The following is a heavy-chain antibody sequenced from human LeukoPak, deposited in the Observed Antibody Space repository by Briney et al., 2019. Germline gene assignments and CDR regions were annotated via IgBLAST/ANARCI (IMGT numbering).Heavy chain of an antibody. CDR1: GYTFTSYG. V-gene: IGHV1-18*01. CDR3: ARPRQREYYDSSGYYYDLDY. CDR2: ISAYNGNT. J-gene: IGHJ4*02. Sequence: ASVKVSCKASGYTFTSYGISWVRQAPGQGLEWMGWISAYNGNTNYAQKLQGRVTMTTDTSTSTAYMELRSLRSDDTAVYYCARPRQREYYDSSGYYYDLDYWGQGTLVTVSS. D-gene: IGHD3-22*01.